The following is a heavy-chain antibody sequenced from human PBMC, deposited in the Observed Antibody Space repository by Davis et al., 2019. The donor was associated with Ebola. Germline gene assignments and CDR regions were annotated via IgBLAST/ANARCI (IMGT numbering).Heavy chain of an antibody. Sequence: PGRSLRLSCQVSGYSFTSYWTAWVRQMPGKGLEWMGMIYPGDSDTKYSPSFQGQVTMSADKSIPTAYLQWSSLKASDTAMYYCARHRPFGDYAIDYWGQGTLVTVSS. CDR1: GYSFTSYW. V-gene: IGHV5-51*01. D-gene: IGHD4-17*01. CDR3: ARHRPFGDYAIDY. CDR2: IYPGDSDT. J-gene: IGHJ4*02.